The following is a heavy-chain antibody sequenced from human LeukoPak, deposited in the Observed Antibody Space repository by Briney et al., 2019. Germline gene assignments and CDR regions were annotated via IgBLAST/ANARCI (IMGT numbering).Heavy chain of an antibody. CDR1: GFAFSSYA. Sequence: GGSLRLSCAASGFAFSSYAMSWVRQAPGKGLEWVSSIISSGGVTYYADSLKGRFTISRDSSKNTVYLQMDSLRAEDSAVYYCAKNAGYSYGLYYFDYWGQGTLVTASS. V-gene: IGHV3-23*01. CDR3: AKNAGYSYGLYYFDY. J-gene: IGHJ4*02. CDR2: IISSGGVT. D-gene: IGHD5-18*01.